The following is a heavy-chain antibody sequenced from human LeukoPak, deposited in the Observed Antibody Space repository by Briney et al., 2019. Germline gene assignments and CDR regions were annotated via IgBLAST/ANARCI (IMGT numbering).Heavy chain of an antibody. CDR3: ARHRWHLIQWSWFDP. D-gene: IGHD2-15*01. Sequence: SETLSLTCAVYGGSFSGYYLGWIRQPPGKGLEWIGSIYYSGSTYYNPSLKSRVTISVDTSKNQFSLKLSSVTAADTAVYYCARHRWHLIQWSWFDPWGQGTLVTVSS. V-gene: IGHV4-39*01. CDR1: GGSFSGYY. CDR2: IYYSGST. J-gene: IGHJ5*02.